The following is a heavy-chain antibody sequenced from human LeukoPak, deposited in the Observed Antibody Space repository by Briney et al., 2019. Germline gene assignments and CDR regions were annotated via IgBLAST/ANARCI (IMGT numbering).Heavy chain of an antibody. CDR2: INPNNGGT. CDR3: ARGPYCSGGSCYEARRRYYFDY. CDR1: GYTFTGYY. D-gene: IGHD2-15*01. J-gene: IGHJ4*02. Sequence: ASVKVSCKAPGYTFTGYYIHWVRQAPGQGLEWMGRINPNNGGTNYAQKFQGRVTITRDTSASTAYMELSSLRSEDTAVYYCARGPYCSGGSCYEARRRYYFDYWGQGTLVTVSS. V-gene: IGHV1-2*06.